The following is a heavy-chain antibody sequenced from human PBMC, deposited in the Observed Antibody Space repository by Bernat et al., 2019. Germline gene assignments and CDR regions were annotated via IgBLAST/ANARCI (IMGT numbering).Heavy chain of an antibody. CDR1: GFTFSGSA. V-gene: IGHV3-73*01. D-gene: IGHD2-21*02. Sequence: EVQLVESGGGLVQPGGSLKLSCAASGFTFSGSAMHWVRQAPGKGLEWVGRIRSKANSYATAYAASVKGRFTISRDDSKNTAYLKMNSLKTEDKAVYYCTLPGGDYPHSYYYYGMDVWGQGTTVTVSS. CDR2: IRSKANSYAT. CDR3: TLPGGDYPHSYYYYGMDV. J-gene: IGHJ6*02.